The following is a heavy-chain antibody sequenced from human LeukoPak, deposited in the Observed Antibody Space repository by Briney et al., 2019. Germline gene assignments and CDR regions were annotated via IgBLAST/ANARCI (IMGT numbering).Heavy chain of an antibody. CDR3: ARALVTAKTSANAFDI. V-gene: IGHV3-21*01. D-gene: IGHD2-21*02. CDR2: ISSSSSYI. CDR1: GFTSSSYS. Sequence: GGSLRLSCATSGFTSSSYSMNWVRQAPGKGLEWVSSISSSSSYIYYADSVKGRFTISRDNAKNSLYLQMNSLRAEDTAVYYCARALVTAKTSANAFDIWGQGTMVTVSS. J-gene: IGHJ3*02.